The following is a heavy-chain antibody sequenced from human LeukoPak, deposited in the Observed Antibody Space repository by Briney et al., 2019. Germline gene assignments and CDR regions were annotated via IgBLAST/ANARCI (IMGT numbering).Heavy chain of an antibody. CDR2: IYYSGST. V-gene: IGHV4-59*01. CDR3: ARDLLGPYYYYMDV. D-gene: IGHD3-10*01. Sequence: KSSETLSLTCTVSGGSISSYYRSWIRQPPGRALEWIGYIYYSGSTNYNPSLKSRVTISVDTSKNQFSLKLSSVTAADTAMYYCARDLLGPYYYYMDVWGKGTTVTVSS. CDR1: GGSISSYY. J-gene: IGHJ6*03.